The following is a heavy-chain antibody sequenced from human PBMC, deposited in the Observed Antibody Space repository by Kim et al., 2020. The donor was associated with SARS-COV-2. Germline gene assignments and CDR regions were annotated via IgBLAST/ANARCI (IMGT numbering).Heavy chain of an antibody. D-gene: IGHD1-26*01. CDR3: ATSEERGSYWGPFDY. J-gene: IGHJ4*02. CDR2: FDPEDGET. V-gene: IGHV1-24*01. CDR1: GYTLTELS. Sequence: ASVKVSCKVSGYTLTELSMHWVRQAPGKGLEWMGGFDPEDGETIYAQKFQGRVTMTEDTSTDTAYMELSSLRSEDTAVYYCATSEERGSYWGPFDYWGQGTLVTVSS.